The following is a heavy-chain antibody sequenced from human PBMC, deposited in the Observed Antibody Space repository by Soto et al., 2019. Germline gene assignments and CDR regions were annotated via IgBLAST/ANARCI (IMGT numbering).Heavy chain of an antibody. CDR1: GYTFTSYG. CDR2: ISAYNGNT. J-gene: IGHJ3*02. V-gene: IGHV1-18*01. Sequence: APVKVSCKASGYTFTSYGISWVRQAPGQGLEWMGWISAYNGNTNYAQKLQGRVTMTTDTSTSTAYMELRSLRSDDTAVYYCARDLYEYQLPYPAFDIWGQGTMVTVS. CDR3: ARDLYEYQLPYPAFDI. D-gene: IGHD2-2*01.